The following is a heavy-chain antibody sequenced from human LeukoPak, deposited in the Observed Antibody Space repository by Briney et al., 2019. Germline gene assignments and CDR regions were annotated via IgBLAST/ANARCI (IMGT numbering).Heavy chain of an antibody. V-gene: IGHV1-18*01. D-gene: IGHD3-22*01. Sequence: ASVKVSCKASGYTFPIYGITWVRQAPGQGLEWMGWISAYNGDTNYAQKLQGRVTMTTDTSTSTAYMELKSLRSDDTAVYYCVRGGYYYDSSGYRFDYWGQGTLVTVSS. CDR1: GYTFPIYG. CDR2: ISAYNGDT. CDR3: VRGGYYYDSSGYRFDY. J-gene: IGHJ4*02.